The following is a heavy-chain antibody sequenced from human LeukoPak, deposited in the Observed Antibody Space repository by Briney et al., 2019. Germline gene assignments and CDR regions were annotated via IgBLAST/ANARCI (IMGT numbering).Heavy chain of an antibody. CDR2: IQYDGSEK. CDR1: GFTFTSNG. Sequence: GGSLRLSCAASGFTFTSNGMHWVRQAPGKGLEWVAFIQYDGSEKYYADSVKGRFTISRDNSKNTLYLQMNSLRAEDTAVYYCAKDRTFDPWGQGTLVTVSS. J-gene: IGHJ5*02. V-gene: IGHV3-30*02. CDR3: AKDRTFDP.